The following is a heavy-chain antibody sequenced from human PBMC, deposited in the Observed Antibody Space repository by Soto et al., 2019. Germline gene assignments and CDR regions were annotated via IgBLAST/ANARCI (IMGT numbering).Heavy chain of an antibody. Sequence: PSETLSLTCTVSGGSVSSGSYYWSWIRQPPGKGLEWIGYIYNAGGTKYNPSLKSRVTISIDTSKNQLSLNLSSVTATDTAVYYCARVWVMPRGVSKWFDPWGQGTLVTVSS. CDR1: GGSVSSGSYY. CDR2: IYNAGGT. J-gene: IGHJ5*02. CDR3: ARVWVMPRGVSKWFDP. D-gene: IGHD3-10*01. V-gene: IGHV4-61*01.